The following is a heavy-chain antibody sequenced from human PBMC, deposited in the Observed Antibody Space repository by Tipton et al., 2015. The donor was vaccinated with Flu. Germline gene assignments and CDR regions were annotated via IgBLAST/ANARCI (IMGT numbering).Heavy chain of an antibody. V-gene: IGHV1-18*01. J-gene: IGHJ5*02. CDR2: ISTYNGNT. CDR3: AGGNVLGIAANFAP. Sequence: QLVQSGAEMKKPGASVKVSCKASGYTFIKHGISWVRQAPGQGLEWMGWISTYNGNTNYAQKLQGRVTMTTDTSTTTAYLERGNLGSEDSAVYSWAGGNVLGIAANFAPGGQGPRLTVSS. D-gene: IGHD6-25*01. CDR1: GYTFIKHG.